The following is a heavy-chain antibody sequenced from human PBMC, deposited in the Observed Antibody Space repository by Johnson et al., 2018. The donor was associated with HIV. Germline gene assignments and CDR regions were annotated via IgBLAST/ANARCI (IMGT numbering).Heavy chain of an antibody. J-gene: IGHJ3*02. V-gene: IGHV3-7*04. CDR2: INQDGSEK. CDR3: ARYCGGDCYSPHDAFDI. Sequence: VQVVESGGGLVQPGGSLRLSCVVSEFIFSSYWMSWVRQAPGKGLEWVANINQDGSEKSHVDSVKGRFAISRDNAKNSLFLQMNSLRVEDTAVYYCARYCGGDCYSPHDAFDIWGQGTMVTVSS. CDR1: EFIFSSYW. D-gene: IGHD2-21*02.